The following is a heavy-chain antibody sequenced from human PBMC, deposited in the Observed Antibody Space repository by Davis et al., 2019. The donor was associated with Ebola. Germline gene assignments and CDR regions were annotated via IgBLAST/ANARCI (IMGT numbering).Heavy chain of an antibody. CDR1: GGSISSSSYY. D-gene: IGHD3-10*01. Sequence: MPSETLSLTCTVSGGSISSSSYYWGWIRQPPGKGLEWIGSIYYSGSTYYNPSLKSRVTISVDTSKNQFSLKLSSVTAADTAVYYCARQGLWFGELLFYYYYGMDVWGQGTTVTVSS. CDR2: IYYSGST. V-gene: IGHV4-39*01. J-gene: IGHJ6*02. CDR3: ARQGLWFGELLFYYYYGMDV.